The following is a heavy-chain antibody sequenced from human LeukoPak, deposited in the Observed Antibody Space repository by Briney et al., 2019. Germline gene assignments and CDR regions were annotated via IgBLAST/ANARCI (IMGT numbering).Heavy chain of an antibody. Sequence: PGGALRLSCAASGFTFSNYGMNGVRQAPGKGVEGVASISSSGRYIYYADSGRGRFTISRDNTQNSLYLQMNSLRAEDTAAYYCARGRNERDCSVGSCYSRAWFDPWGRGTLVTVSS. J-gene: IGHJ5*02. CDR1: GFTFSNYG. CDR2: ISSSGRYI. V-gene: IGHV3-21*01. D-gene: IGHD2-15*01. CDR3: ARGRNERDCSVGSCYSRAWFDP.